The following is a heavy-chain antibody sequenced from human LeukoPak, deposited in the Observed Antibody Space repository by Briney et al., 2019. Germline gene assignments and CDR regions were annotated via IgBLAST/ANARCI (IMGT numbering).Heavy chain of an antibody. D-gene: IGHD3-10*01. Sequence: ASVKVSCKACGYTLTSYDINWLGQATGQGREWMGWMNPNSGNTGSARKFQGRDTMTRNTSISTAYMELSSLRSENMAVYYCARGQKSALTYGSGTYAYYFDYWGQGTLVTLSS. V-gene: IGHV1-8*01. CDR3: ARGQKSALTYGSGTYAYYFDY. CDR1: GYTLTSYD. J-gene: IGHJ4*02. CDR2: MNPNSGNT.